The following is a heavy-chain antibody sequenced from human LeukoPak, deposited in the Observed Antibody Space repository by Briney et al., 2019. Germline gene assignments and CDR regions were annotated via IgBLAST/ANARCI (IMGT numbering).Heavy chain of an antibody. CDR3: ASFKGMTFDY. CDR1: GGSISSGSYY. V-gene: IGHV4-61*02. CDR2: IYTSGST. Sequence: SQTLSLTCTVSGGSISSGSYYWSWIRQPAGKGLEWIGRIYTSGSTNYNPSLKSRVTISVDTSKNQFSLKLSSVTAADTAVYYCASFKGMTFDYWGQGTLVTVSS. D-gene: IGHD6-13*01. J-gene: IGHJ4*02.